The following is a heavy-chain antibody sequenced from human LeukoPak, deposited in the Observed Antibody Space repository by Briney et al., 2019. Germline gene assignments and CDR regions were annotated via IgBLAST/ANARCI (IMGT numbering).Heavy chain of an antibody. Sequence: ASVKVSCKASGYTFTSYDINWVRQATRQGLEWMGWMNPNSGNTGYAQKFQGRVTMTRNTSISTAYMELSSLRSEDTAVYYCARAETRYCSGGSCYGNVFDYWGQGTLVTVSS. D-gene: IGHD2-15*01. CDR3: ARAETRYCSGGSCYGNVFDY. J-gene: IGHJ4*02. CDR1: GYTFTSYD. CDR2: MNPNSGNT. V-gene: IGHV1-8*01.